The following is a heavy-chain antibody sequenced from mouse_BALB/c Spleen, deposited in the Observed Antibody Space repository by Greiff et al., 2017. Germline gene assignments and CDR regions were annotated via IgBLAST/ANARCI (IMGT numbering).Heavy chain of an antibody. CDR3: ARSGYDYDGAWFAY. CDR1: GYTFTSYW. J-gene: IGHJ3*01. Sequence: VQLVESGAELARPGASVKLSCKASGYTFTSYWMQWVKQRPGQGLEWIGAIYPGDGDTRYTQKFKGKATLTADKSSSTAYMQLSSLASEDSAVYYCARSGYDYDGAWFAYWGQGTLVTVSA. D-gene: IGHD2-4*01. V-gene: IGHV1-87*01. CDR2: IYPGDGDT.